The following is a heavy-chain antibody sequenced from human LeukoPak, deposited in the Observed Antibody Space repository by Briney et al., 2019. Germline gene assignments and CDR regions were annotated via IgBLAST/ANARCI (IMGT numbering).Heavy chain of an antibody. CDR1: GFTFSSYW. V-gene: IGHV3-7*01. CDR2: IKQDGSEK. D-gene: IGHD6-19*01. Sequence: GGSLRLSCAASGFTFSSYWMSWVRQAPGKGLEWVANIKQDGSEKYYVDSVKGRFTISRDNAKNSLYLQMNSLRAEDTAVYYCAGVASSGWIYYYYGMDVWGQGTTVTVSS. CDR3: AGVASSGWIYYYYGMDV. J-gene: IGHJ6*02.